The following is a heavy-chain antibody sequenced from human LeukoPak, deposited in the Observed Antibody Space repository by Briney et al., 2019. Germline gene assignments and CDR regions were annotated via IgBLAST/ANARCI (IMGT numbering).Heavy chain of an antibody. D-gene: IGHD3-22*01. V-gene: IGHV4-59*08. CDR1: GVSISSYH. J-gene: IGHJ3*01. Sequence: NSSETLSLTCAVSGVSISSYHWNWIRQSPGRGLEWIGHVSYGGRTDYNPSLQGRVTISMDMSKNQVSLKLTSVTAADTALYFCASLYDSSSYPRRGAFQYWGHGTLVSVSS. CDR3: ASLYDSSSYPRRGAFQY. CDR2: VSYGGRT.